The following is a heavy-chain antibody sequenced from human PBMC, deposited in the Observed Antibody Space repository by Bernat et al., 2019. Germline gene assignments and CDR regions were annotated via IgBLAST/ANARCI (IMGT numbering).Heavy chain of an antibody. J-gene: IGHJ6*02. D-gene: IGHD2/OR15-2a*01. Sequence: QVQLQQWGAGLLKPSETLSLTCAVYGGSFSGYYWSWIRQPPGKGLEWIGEINHSGSTNYNPSLKSRVTISVDTSKNQFSLKLSSVTAADTAVYYCARDSSMPMAVGGQGTTVTVSS. CDR3: ARDSSMPMAV. CDR1: GGSFSGYY. CDR2: INHSGST. V-gene: IGHV4-34*01.